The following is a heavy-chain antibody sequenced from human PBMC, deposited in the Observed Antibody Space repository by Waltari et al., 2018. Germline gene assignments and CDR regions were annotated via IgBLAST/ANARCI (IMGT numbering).Heavy chain of an antibody. CDR2: ISSSSSYI. D-gene: IGHD1-26*01. V-gene: IGHV3-21*01. CDR1: GFTFSSYS. CDR3: ARGGWELYFDY. J-gene: IGHJ4*02. Sequence: EVQLVESGGGLVKPGGSLRLSCAASGFTFSSYSMNWVRQAPGKGLEWVASISSSSSYIYYADSVKGRFTISRDNAKNSLYLQMNSLRAEDTAVYYCARGGWELYFDYWGQGTLVTVSS.